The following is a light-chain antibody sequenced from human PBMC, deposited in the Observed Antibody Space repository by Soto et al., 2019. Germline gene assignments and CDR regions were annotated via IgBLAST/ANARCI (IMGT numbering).Light chain of an antibody. CDR3: QQYRDWPPAYT. CDR2: GAS. J-gene: IGKJ2*01. V-gene: IGKV3-15*01. Sequence: EIVMTQSPATLSLSPGERATLSCRASQSVGSNLAWYQQKPGQAPRLLIYGASTRAPGLPDRFSGSGSGSEFTLTMSSLQSEDFAGYFCQQYRDWPPAYTCGQGTKLEIK. CDR1: QSVGSN.